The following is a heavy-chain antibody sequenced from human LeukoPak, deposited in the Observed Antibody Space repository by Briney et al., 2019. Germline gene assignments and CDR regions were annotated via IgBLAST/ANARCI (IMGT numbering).Heavy chain of an antibody. Sequence: TGGSLRLSCAASGFTFSSYAMSWVRQAPGKGLEWVSAISGSGGSTYYADSVKGRFTISRDNSKKTLYLQMNSLRAEDTAVYYCAKARLGPYCGGDCYSDYWGQGTLVTVSS. J-gene: IGHJ4*02. CDR3: AKARLGPYCGGDCYSDY. CDR2: ISGSGGST. CDR1: GFTFSSYA. V-gene: IGHV3-23*01. D-gene: IGHD2-21*02.